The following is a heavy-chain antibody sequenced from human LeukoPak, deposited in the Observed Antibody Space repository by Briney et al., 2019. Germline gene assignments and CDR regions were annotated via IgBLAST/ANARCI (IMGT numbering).Heavy chain of an antibody. CDR3: AKIHSYPDY. D-gene: IGHD5-18*01. Sequence: GGSLRLSCAASGFTFDDYGMSWVRQAPGKGLEWVSGINWNGGSTGYADSVKGRFTISRDNSKNTLYLQMNSLRAEDTAVYYCAKIHSYPDYWGQGTLVTVSS. J-gene: IGHJ4*02. CDR1: GFTFDDYG. CDR2: INWNGGST. V-gene: IGHV3-20*04.